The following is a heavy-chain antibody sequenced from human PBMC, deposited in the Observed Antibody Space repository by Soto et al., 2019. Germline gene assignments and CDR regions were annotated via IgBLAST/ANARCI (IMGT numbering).Heavy chain of an antibody. CDR2: IYYSGST. D-gene: IGHD2-21*01. V-gene: IGHV4-31*03. CDR1: GGSISSGGYY. CDR3: AASCVGCGGFNYYGMDV. J-gene: IGHJ6*02. Sequence: ASETLSLTCTVSGGSISSGGYYWSWIRQHPGKGLEWIGYIYYSGSTYYNPSLKSRVTISVDTSKNQFSLKLSSVTAADTAVYYCAASCVGCGGFNYYGMDVWAKGPRSPSP.